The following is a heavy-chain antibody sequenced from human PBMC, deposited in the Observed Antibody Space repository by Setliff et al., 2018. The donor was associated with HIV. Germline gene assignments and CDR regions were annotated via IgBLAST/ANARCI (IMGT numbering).Heavy chain of an antibody. Sequence: LSLTCAFYGGSLNGFYWGWIRQSPGKGLEWIGQINHRGSTNYNPSLKSRVTIRVDMSKNQFSLEVTAVTAADTAVYYCVRGWDDKVSTISAPYYYYMDVWGKGTTVTVSS. J-gene: IGHJ6*03. CDR3: VRGWDDKVSTISAPYYYYMDV. V-gene: IGHV4-34*01. D-gene: IGHD5-12*01. CDR2: INHRGST. CDR1: GGSLNGFY.